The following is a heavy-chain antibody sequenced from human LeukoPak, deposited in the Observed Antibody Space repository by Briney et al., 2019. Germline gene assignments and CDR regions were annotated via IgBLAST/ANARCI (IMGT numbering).Heavy chain of an antibody. D-gene: IGHD1-20*01. CDR1: GFSVSTIY. V-gene: IGHV3-53*01. CDR3: AKDGYNWIPLDH. J-gene: IGHJ4*02. Sequence: GGSLRLSCAVSGFSVSTIYMSWVRQAPGKGPEWVSVLYGGGNTYYADSVKGRFTISRDNSKKILFLQMNSLRAEDTAIYYCAKDGYNWIPLDHWGQGTLVTVSS. CDR2: LYGGGNT.